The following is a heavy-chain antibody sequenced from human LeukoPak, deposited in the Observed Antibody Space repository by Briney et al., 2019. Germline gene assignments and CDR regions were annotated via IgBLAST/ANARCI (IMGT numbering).Heavy chain of an antibody. V-gene: IGHV3-15*01. D-gene: IGHD1-26*01. CDR3: TSDPRIGRYFDY. CDR1: GFTFSSYS. CDR2: VKSKADGGTT. J-gene: IGHJ4*02. Sequence: GGSLRHSCAASGFTFSSYSMNWVRQVPGKGLEWVGRVKSKADGGTTDYAAPVEGRFTISRDDSENTLYLQMNSLKTEDTAVYYCTSDPRIGRYFDYWGQGTLVTVSS.